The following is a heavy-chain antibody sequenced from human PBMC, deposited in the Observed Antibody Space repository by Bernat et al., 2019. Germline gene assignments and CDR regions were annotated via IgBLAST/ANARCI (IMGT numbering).Heavy chain of an antibody. J-gene: IGHJ4*02. D-gene: IGHD3-16*01. CDR1: GYTFTSYG. V-gene: IGHV1-18*01. Sequence: QVQLVQSGAEVKKPGASVKVSCKASGYTFTSYGISWVRQAPGQGLEWMGLISAYNGNTNYAQKLQGRVTMTTDTSTSTANMELRSLRSDEAAVYYCARMTPMWGEDYWGQGTLVTVSS. CDR3: ARMTPMWGEDY. CDR2: ISAYNGNT.